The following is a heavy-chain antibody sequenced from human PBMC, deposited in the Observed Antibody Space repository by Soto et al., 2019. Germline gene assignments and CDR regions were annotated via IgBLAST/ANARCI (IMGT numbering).Heavy chain of an antibody. CDR3: VSGYDFYY. CDR1: GGSFSGYY. J-gene: IGHJ4*02. D-gene: IGHD3-3*01. CDR2: INHSGST. Sequence: TLSLTCAVYGGSFSGYYWSWIRQPPGKGLEWIGEINHSGSTNYNPSLKSRVTISVDTSKNQFSLKLSSVTAADTAVYYCVSGYDFYYWGQGTLVTVSS. V-gene: IGHV4-34*01.